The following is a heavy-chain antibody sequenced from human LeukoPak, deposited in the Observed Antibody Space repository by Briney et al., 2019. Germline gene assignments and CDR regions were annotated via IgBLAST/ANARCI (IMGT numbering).Heavy chain of an antibody. V-gene: IGHV4-59*01. CDR3: AQKAPYSPGYSQH. D-gene: IGHD2-15*01. CDR1: GGSITSYY. J-gene: IGHJ1*01. CDR2: IYHSGTT. Sequence: SETLSLTCTVSGGSITSYYWTWIRQPPGKGLEWIGYIYHSGTTNYNPSLKSRVSISVDRSKNQFSLKLSSVTTADTAVYYCAQKAPYSPGYSQHWGQAPWSPSPQ.